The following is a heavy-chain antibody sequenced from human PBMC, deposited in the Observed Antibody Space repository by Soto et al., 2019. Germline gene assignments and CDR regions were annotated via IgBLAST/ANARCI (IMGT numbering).Heavy chain of an antibody. Sequence: SVKVSCKASGFTFTSSAVQWVRQARGQRLEWIGWIVVGSGNTNYAQKFQERVTITRDMSTSTAYMELSSLRSEDTAVYYCAAVSTLLWSGETPDYYYCMDVWGQGTTVTVSS. V-gene: IGHV1-58*01. J-gene: IGHJ6*02. CDR3: AAVSTLLWSGETPDYYYCMDV. CDR1: GFTFTSSA. CDR2: IVVGSGNT. D-gene: IGHD3-10*01.